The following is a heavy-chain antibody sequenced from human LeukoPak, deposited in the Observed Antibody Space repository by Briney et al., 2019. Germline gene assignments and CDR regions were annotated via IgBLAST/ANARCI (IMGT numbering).Heavy chain of an antibody. CDR3: AKAGMGATLYYGMDV. CDR1: GFTFDDYA. J-gene: IGHJ6*02. V-gene: IGHV3-43*02. CDR2: ISRDGGSK. D-gene: IGHD1-26*01. Sequence: GGSQRLSCAASGFTFDDYAIGWVRQAPGKGLEWVSLISRDGGSKYYAYSVKGQVTISRDNSKTSLYLQMNSLRTEDTALYYCAKAGMGATLYYGMDVWGQGTTVTVSS.